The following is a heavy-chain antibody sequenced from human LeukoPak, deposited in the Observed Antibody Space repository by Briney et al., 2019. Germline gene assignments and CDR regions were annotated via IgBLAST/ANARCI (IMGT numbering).Heavy chain of an antibody. V-gene: IGHV3-23*01. D-gene: IGHD2-21*02. CDR3: AAHRWVTDAFDI. J-gene: IGHJ3*02. CDR1: GFTLSSYA. CDR2: ISVSGNT. Sequence: GGSLRLSCAASGFTLSSYAMSWVRQGPGKGLEWVSAISVSGNTYHADSVKGRFTISRDNSKNTLYLQMNSLRAEDTAVYYCAAHRWVTDAFDIWGQGTMVTVSS.